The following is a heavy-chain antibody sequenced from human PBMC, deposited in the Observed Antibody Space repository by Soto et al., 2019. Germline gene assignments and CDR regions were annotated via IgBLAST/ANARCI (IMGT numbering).Heavy chain of an antibody. D-gene: IGHD6-6*01. V-gene: IGHV1-69*13. Sequence: SVKVSCKASGGTFSSYAISWVRQAPGQGLEWMGGIIPIFGTANYAQKFQGRVTITADESTSTAYMELSSLRSEDTAVYYRARAGSIAAQFGWFDTWGQGTMVTVSS. CDR2: IIPIFGTA. J-gene: IGHJ5*02. CDR1: GGTFSSYA. CDR3: ARAGSIAAQFGWFDT.